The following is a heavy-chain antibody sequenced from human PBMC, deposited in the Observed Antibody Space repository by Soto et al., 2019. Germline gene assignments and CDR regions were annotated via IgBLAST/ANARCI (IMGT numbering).Heavy chain of an antibody. CDR3: AKDIPYYYGSGSNYFDY. CDR2: IYFSGIT. CDR1: NGSVSSPLSY. Sequence: LSLTCSVSNGSVSSPLSYWGWIRQPPGKRPQWIGVIYFSGITSYNPSLKSRVTISVDTSNNQFSLELSSVTATDTAVYYCAKDIPYYYGSGSNYFDYWGQGTLVTVSS. V-gene: IGHV4-39*02. D-gene: IGHD3-10*01. J-gene: IGHJ4*02.